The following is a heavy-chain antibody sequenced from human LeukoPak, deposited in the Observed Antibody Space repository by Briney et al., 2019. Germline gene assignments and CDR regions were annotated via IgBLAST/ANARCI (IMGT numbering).Heavy chain of an antibody. J-gene: IGHJ4*02. D-gene: IGHD3-22*01. CDR1: GGSISSSSYY. Sequence: PSETLSLTCTVSGGSISSSSYYWGWIRPPPGKGLEWVVSIYYSGSTYYNPSLKSRVTISVDTSKNQFSLKLSSVTAADTAVYYCASYYDSSGYYYVFDYWGQGTLVTVSS. CDR2: IYYSGST. V-gene: IGHV4-39*01. CDR3: ASYYDSSGYYYVFDY.